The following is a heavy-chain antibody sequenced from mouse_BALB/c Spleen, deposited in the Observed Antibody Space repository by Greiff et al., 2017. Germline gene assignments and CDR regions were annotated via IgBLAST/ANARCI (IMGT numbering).Heavy chain of an antibody. Sequence: EVKLVESGGGLVQPGGSLRLSCATSGFTFTDYYMSWVRQPPGKALEWLGFIRNKANGYTTEYSASVKGRFTISRDNSQSILYLQMNTLRAEDSATYYCARYGSSFYAMDYWGQGTSVTVSS. J-gene: IGHJ4*01. CDR2: IRNKANGYTT. CDR3: ARYGSSFYAMDY. CDR1: GFTFTDYY. D-gene: IGHD1-1*01. V-gene: IGHV7-3*02.